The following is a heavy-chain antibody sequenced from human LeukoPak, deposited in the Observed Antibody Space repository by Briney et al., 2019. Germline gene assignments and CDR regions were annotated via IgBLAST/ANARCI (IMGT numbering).Heavy chain of an antibody. J-gene: IGHJ6*04. CDR1: GFTFSSYS. Sequence: GGSLRLSCAASGFTFSSYSMNWVRQAPGKGLEWVSPISSSSSYIYYADSVKGRFTISRDNAKNSLYLQMNSLRAEDTAVYYCAKDQSVLLWFGELFSGGGSPGALDVWGKGTTVTVSS. CDR3: AKDQSVLLWFGELFSGGGSPGALDV. CDR2: ISSSSSYI. D-gene: IGHD3-10*01. V-gene: IGHV3-21*01.